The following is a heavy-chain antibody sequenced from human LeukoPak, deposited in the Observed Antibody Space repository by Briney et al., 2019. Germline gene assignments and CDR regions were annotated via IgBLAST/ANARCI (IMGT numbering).Heavy chain of an antibody. V-gene: IGHV3-30*18. CDR2: ISYDGSNK. CDR1: GFTFSSYG. J-gene: IGHJ6*02. CDR3: AKDLTPSYYYHGMDV. Sequence: PGGSLRLSCAASGFTFSSYGMHWVRQAPGKGLEWVAVISYDGSNKYYADSVKGRFTISRDNSKNTLYLQMNSLRAEDTAVYYCAKDLTPSYYYHGMDVWGQGTTVTVSS.